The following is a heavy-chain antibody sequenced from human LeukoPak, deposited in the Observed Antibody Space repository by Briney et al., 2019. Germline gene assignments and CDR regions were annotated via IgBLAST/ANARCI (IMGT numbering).Heavy chain of an antibody. Sequence: ASVKVSCKASGYTFTSYGISWVRQAPGQGLEWMAWISAYNGNTNYAQKLQGRVTMTTDTSTSTAYMELRSLRSDDTAVYYCARDRVWYYYDSSGYSVHAFDIWGQGTMVTVSS. V-gene: IGHV1-18*01. CDR3: ARDRVWYYYDSSGYSVHAFDI. CDR1: GYTFTSYG. D-gene: IGHD3-22*01. CDR2: ISAYNGNT. J-gene: IGHJ3*02.